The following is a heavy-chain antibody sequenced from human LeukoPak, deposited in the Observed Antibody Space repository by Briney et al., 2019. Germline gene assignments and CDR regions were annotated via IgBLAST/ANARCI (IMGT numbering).Heavy chain of an antibody. D-gene: IGHD6-19*01. J-gene: IGHJ4*02. Sequence: PSETLSLTCTVSGGFISSYYWSWIRQPPGQGLEWIGYIYYSGSTNYNPSLKSRVTISVDTSKNQFSLKLSSVTAADAAVYYCAREFYSSGWYYYFDYWGQGTLVTVSS. CDR1: GGFISSYY. V-gene: IGHV4-59*01. CDR2: IYYSGST. CDR3: AREFYSSGWYYYFDY.